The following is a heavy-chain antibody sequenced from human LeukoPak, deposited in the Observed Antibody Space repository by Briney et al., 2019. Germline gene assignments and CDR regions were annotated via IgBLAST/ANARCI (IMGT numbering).Heavy chain of an antibody. D-gene: IGHD3-10*01. CDR1: GFTFGKYW. CDR2: INNDGST. Sequence: QTGGSLRLSCVASGFTFGKYWMHWVRQAPGKELVCISRINNDGSTVYADSAAGRFTISRDNARDTLYLQMNSLRVEDTAVYYCARDYYGSIDLWGQGTLVIVSS. J-gene: IGHJ1*01. CDR3: ARDYYGSIDL. V-gene: IGHV3-74*01.